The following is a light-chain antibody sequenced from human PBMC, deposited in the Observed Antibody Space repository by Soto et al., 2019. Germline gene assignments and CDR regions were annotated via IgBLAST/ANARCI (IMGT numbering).Light chain of an antibody. J-gene: IGKJ2*01. Sequence: DIQMTQSPSTLSASVGDRVTITCRASQTISNRLPWYQQKPGKAPKLLIYDASSLHSGVPSRFSGSGSGTEFTLTISGLQSDDFATYYCQQYISYSYTFGQGTKLEI. CDR2: DAS. CDR1: QTISNR. CDR3: QQYISYSYT. V-gene: IGKV1-5*01.